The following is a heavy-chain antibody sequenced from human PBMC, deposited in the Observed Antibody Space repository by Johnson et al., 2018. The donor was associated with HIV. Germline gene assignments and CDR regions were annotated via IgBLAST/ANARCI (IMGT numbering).Heavy chain of an antibody. Sequence: QVQLVESGGGVVQPGRSLRLSCAASGFTFGSYALHWVRQAPGKGLEWVALISYDGNNKYYTDSVKGRFTISRDNSKNTLFLLMSSLRADDTAVYYCARVRRSGWFDNDAFDIWGQGTMVTVSS. CDR1: GFTFGSYA. J-gene: IGHJ3*02. CDR3: ARVRRSGWFDNDAFDI. V-gene: IGHV3-30*04. D-gene: IGHD6-19*01. CDR2: ISYDGNNK.